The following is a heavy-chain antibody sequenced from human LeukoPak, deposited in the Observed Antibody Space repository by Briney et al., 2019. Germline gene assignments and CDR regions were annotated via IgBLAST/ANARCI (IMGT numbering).Heavy chain of an antibody. J-gene: IGHJ4*02. Sequence: EASVKVSCKASGYTFTGYYMHWVRQAPGQGLEWMGWINPNSGGTNYAQKFQSWVTMTRDTSISTAYMELSRLRSDDTAVYYCARGSYSSPSGNIDYWGQGTLVTVSS. CDR1: GYTFTGYY. CDR3: ARGSYSSPSGNIDY. V-gene: IGHV1-2*04. D-gene: IGHD6-6*01. CDR2: INPNSGGT.